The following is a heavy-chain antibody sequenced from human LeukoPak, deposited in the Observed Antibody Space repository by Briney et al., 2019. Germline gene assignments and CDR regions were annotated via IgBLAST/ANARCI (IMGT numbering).Heavy chain of an antibody. D-gene: IGHD2-8*01. Sequence: QAGGSLRLSCAASGFSFTSYAMSWVRQAPGKGLEWVSAITGSGGGTNYADSVKGRFTISRDNSKNTLYLQVNSLRAEDTAVYYCAKDPNNGPPYYFDSWGQGTLVTVSS. CDR3: AKDPNNGPPYYFDS. J-gene: IGHJ4*02. CDR2: ITGSGGGT. CDR1: GFSFTSYA. V-gene: IGHV3-23*01.